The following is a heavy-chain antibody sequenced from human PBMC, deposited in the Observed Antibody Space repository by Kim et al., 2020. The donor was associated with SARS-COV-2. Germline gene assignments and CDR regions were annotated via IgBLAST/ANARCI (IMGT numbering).Heavy chain of an antibody. D-gene: IGHD3-3*01. CDR1: GFTFSDYY. V-gene: IGHV3-11*06. CDR2: ISSSGSKT. Sequence: GGSLRLSCAASGFTFSDYYMSWIRQAPGKGLEWVSYISSSGSKTNYADSVKGRFTISRDNAKNSLYLQMNSLRGEDTALYYCAREQSISIFGTVINVDAFDMWGQGTVVTVSS. CDR3: AREQSISIFGTVINVDAFDM. J-gene: IGHJ3*02.